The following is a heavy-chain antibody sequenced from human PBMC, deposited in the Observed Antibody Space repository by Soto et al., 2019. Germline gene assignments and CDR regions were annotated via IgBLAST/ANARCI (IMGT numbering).Heavy chain of an antibody. CDR2: ISSSSSYI. J-gene: IGHJ3*02. V-gene: IGHV3-21*01. CDR1: GFTFSSYS. D-gene: IGHD3-22*01. Sequence: EVQLVESGGGLVKPGGSLRLSCAASGFTFSSYSMNWVRQAPGKGLEWVSSISSSSSYIYYADSVKGRFTISRDNAKNSLYLQMNSLRGEDTAVYYCARAEALYYRWQKGRGAFDIWGQGTMVTVSS. CDR3: ARAEALYYRWQKGRGAFDI.